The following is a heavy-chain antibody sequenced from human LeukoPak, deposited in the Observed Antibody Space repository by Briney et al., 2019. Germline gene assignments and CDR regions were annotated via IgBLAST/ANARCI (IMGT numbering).Heavy chain of an antibody. V-gene: IGHV4-31*03. CDR2: IYYSGST. Sequence: PSQTLSLTCTVSGGSISSGGYYWSWIRQHPGKGLEWIGCIYYSGSTYYNPSLKSRVTISVDTSKNQFSLKLSSVTAADTAVYYCAREYGSGSYDTDYWGQGTLVTVSS. D-gene: IGHD3-10*01. CDR3: AREYGSGSYDTDY. CDR1: GGSISSGGYY. J-gene: IGHJ4*02.